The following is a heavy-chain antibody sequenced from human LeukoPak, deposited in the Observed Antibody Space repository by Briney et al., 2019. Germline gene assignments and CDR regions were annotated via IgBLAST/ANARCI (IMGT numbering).Heavy chain of an antibody. Sequence: PGGSLRLSCAASGFTFNSYTMSWVRQAPGKGLEWVSRISGSGGSTYYADSVKGRFTISRDNSKNTLYLQMNSLRAEDTAVYYCARVPAAINGYFDPWGQGTLVTVSS. J-gene: IGHJ5*02. D-gene: IGHD2-2*01. CDR1: GFTFNSYT. V-gene: IGHV3-23*01. CDR2: ISGSGGST. CDR3: ARVPAAINGYFDP.